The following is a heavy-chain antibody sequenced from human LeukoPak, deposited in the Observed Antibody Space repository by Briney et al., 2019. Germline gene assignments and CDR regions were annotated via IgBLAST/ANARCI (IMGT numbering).Heavy chain of an antibody. CDR3: AREDSSSWPYYFDY. J-gene: IGHJ4*02. CDR2: ISSSSSYT. Sequence: GGSLKLSCAASGFTFSDYYMGWIRQAPGKGLEWVSYISSSSSYTNYADSVKGRFTISRDNAKNTLYLQMNSLRAEDTAVYYCAREDSSSWPYYFDYWGQGTLVTVSS. D-gene: IGHD6-13*01. V-gene: IGHV3-11*05. CDR1: GFTFSDYY.